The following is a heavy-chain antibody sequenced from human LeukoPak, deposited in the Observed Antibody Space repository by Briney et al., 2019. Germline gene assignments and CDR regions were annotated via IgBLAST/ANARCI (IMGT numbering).Heavy chain of an antibody. CDR3: ARGDNSGWYFFDY. V-gene: IGHV5-51*01. D-gene: IGHD6-19*01. CDR2: IYPGDSDT. Sequence: GESLKISCKASGYSFTDHWIGWVRQMPGKGLEWVGIIYPGDSDTRYSPSFQGQVTISADKSISTAYLQWSTLQAPDTAMYYCARGDNSGWYFFDYWGQGTLVTVSS. CDR1: GYSFTDHW. J-gene: IGHJ4*02.